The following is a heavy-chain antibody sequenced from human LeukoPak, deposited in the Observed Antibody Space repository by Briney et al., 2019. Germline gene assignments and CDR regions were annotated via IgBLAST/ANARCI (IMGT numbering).Heavy chain of an antibody. CDR2: IHPGDSDT. CDR1: GYSFGNYW. CDR3: ARRGEGPIGGIGY. V-gene: IGHV5-51*01. D-gene: IGHD3-10*01. J-gene: IGHJ4*02. Sequence: GESLKISCNGSGYSFGNYWIGWVRQMPGKGLEGMGIIHPGDSDTRYSPSFQGQVTISAEKSITTAYLQGSSLKASDTAMYYCARRGEGPIGGIGYWGQGTLVTVSS.